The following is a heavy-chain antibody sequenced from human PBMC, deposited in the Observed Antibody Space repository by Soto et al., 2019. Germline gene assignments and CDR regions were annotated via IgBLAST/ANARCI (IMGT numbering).Heavy chain of an antibody. V-gene: IGHV4-39*01. J-gene: IGHJ6*02. CDR1: GYSVSSSDYY. CDR3: APLSVSLSGPYGIHV. D-gene: IGHD2-15*01. CDR2: IFYSGLT. Sequence: SETLSLTCSVSGYSVSSSDYYWAWIRQPPGKGLEWIGSIFYSGLTYYNPSLKSRVTLSVDTSKNQFSVRLNSVTAADTAVYSCAPLSVSLSGPYGIHVWGQGTTVTVSS.